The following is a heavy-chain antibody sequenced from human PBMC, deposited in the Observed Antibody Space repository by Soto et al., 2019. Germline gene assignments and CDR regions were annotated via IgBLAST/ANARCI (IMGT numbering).Heavy chain of an antibody. CDR3: ARGPYSREVGATNPPH. V-gene: IGHV4-34*01. D-gene: IGHD1-26*01. J-gene: IGHJ4*02. Sequence: SETLSLTCAVYGGSSSGWYWTWIRQSPVKGLEWIGEISSGITNYNPSLGSRVTISADMSKNQFSLKLTSVTAADTAVYYCARGPYSREVGATNPPHWGQGSLVTVSS. CDR1: GGSSSGWY. CDR2: ISSGIT.